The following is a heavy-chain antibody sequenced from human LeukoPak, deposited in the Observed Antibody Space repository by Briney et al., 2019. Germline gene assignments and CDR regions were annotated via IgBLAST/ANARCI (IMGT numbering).Heavy chain of an antibody. D-gene: IGHD2/OR15-2a*01. Sequence: SETLSLTCTVSGGSISSNFWNWIRQPPGKELEWIGYIYDSGSTDYNPSLKSRVTILVDTSKNQFSLKLTSVTAADTAVYYCATSLSNYYNYYMDVWGKGTTVTVSS. CDR2: IYDSGST. CDR1: GGSISSNF. J-gene: IGHJ6*03. V-gene: IGHV4-59*01. CDR3: ATSLSNYYNYYMDV.